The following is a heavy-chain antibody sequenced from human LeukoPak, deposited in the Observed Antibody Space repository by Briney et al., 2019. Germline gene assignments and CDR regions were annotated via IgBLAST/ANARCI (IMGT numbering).Heavy chain of an antibody. CDR2: IYSGGST. D-gene: IGHD2-15*01. V-gene: IGHV3-66*02. CDR1: EFTVSSNY. CDR3: ARDERYCSGGSCQKPFDY. J-gene: IGHJ4*02. Sequence: GGSLRLSCAASEFTVSSNYMSWVRQAPGKGLEWVSVIYSGGSTYYADSVKGRFTISRDNSKNTLYLQMNSLRAEDTAVYYCARDERYCSGGSCQKPFDYWGQGTLVTVSS.